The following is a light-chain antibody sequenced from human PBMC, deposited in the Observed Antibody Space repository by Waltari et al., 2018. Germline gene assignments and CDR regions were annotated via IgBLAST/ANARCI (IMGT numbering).Light chain of an antibody. V-gene: IGKV3-15*01. Sequence: EIVMTQSPATLFVSPGERATLSCRASQSVSSNLAWYQQNPGQAPRLLIYGASTRATGIPARFSGSGSGTEFTLTISSLQSEDFAVYYCQQYNNWPPTFGQGTKVEIK. CDR1: QSVSSN. CDR3: QQYNNWPPT. J-gene: IGKJ1*01. CDR2: GAS.